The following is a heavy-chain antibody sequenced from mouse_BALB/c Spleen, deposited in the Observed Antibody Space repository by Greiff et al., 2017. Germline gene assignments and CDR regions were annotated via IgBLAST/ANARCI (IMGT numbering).Heavy chain of an antibody. CDR1: GFSLTSYG. J-gene: IGHJ4*01. CDR2: IWAGGST. V-gene: IGHV2-9*02. D-gene: IGHD1-1*02. CDR3: ARYGVLCAMDY. Sequence: VQLQQSGPGLVAPSQSLSISCTVSGFSLTSYGVHWVRQPPGKGLEWLGVIWAGGSTNYNSALMSRLSISKDNSKSQVFLKMNSLQTDDTAMYYCARYGVLCAMDYWGQGTSVTVSS.